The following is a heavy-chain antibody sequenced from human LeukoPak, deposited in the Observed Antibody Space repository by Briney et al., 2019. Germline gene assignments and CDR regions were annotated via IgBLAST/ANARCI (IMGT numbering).Heavy chain of an antibody. Sequence: GASVKVSCKASGYTFTGYYMHWVRQAPGQGLEWMGWINPNSGGTNYAQKFQGRVTMTRDTSISTAYMELSRLRSDDTAVYYCARGANRRRGYYYYMDVWGKGTTVTVSS. CDR1: GYTFTGYY. D-gene: IGHD1-14*01. CDR2: INPNSGGT. J-gene: IGHJ6*03. CDR3: ARGANRRRGYYYYMDV. V-gene: IGHV1-2*02.